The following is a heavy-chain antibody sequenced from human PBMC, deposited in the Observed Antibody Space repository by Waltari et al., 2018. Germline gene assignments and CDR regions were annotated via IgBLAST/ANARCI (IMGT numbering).Heavy chain of an antibody. V-gene: IGHV1-2*06. CDR3: LRDSSGSHFDY. Sequence: LVQSGAEVKKPGASVKVSCKDSGYTFTGYAILWVRQAPGQGLGWMGRINPKNGDTHYAQNFQGRVALTTDTSTNTAFMELQRLRSDDTAVYYCLRDSSGSHFDYWGQGTLVTVSS. CDR1: GYTFTGYA. J-gene: IGHJ4*02. CDR2: INPKNGDT. D-gene: IGHD3-22*01.